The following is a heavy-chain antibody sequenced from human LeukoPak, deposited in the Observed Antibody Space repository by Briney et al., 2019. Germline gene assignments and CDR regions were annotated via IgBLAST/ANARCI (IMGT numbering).Heavy chain of an antibody. CDR3: AIDGRLICSGACYGAS. Sequence: PGRSLRLSYAASGFTFSSYSMSWARQAPGEGLECVLSISGMGSSTYYADSVQGRFTLSRENSNNMLYLQMSCMRAEDTAVYYFAIDGRLICSGACYGASGGQGSLVTV. CDR1: GFTFSSYS. D-gene: IGHD2-21*02. CDR2: ISGMGSST. V-gene: IGHV3-23*01. J-gene: IGHJ4*02.